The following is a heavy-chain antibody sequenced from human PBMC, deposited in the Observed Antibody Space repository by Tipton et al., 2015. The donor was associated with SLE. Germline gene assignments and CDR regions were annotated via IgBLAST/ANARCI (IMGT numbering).Heavy chain of an antibody. V-gene: IGHV3-13*01. CDR2: TGTTSST. J-gene: IGHJ3*01. CDR1: GFTFWRYD. CDR3: VRGRFDSRPGPYDVFDL. Sequence: GSLRLSCAASGFTFWRYDMHWVRQGPGRRLEWVAGTGTTSSTYYPGSVKGRFTISREDDKNSLYLQMNSLTAGDTAVYYCVRGRFDSRPGPYDVFDLWGQGTMITVS. D-gene: IGHD3-9*01.